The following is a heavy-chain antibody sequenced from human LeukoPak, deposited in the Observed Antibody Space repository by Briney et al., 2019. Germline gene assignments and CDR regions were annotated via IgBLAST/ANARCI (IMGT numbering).Heavy chain of an antibody. CDR2: IIPIFGTA. Sequence: SVKASCKASGGTFSSYAISWVRQAPGQGLEWMGGIIPIFGTANYAQKFQGRVTITADESTSTAYMELSSLRSEDTAVYYCARWGDCSGGSCYSDAPMGYWGQGTLVTVSS. V-gene: IGHV1-69*01. CDR3: ARWGDCSGGSCYSDAPMGY. J-gene: IGHJ4*02. CDR1: GGTFSSYA. D-gene: IGHD2-15*01.